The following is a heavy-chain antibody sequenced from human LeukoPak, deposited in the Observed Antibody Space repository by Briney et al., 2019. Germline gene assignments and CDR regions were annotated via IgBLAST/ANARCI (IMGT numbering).Heavy chain of an antibody. CDR2: IIPIHGIA. V-gene: IGHV1-69*04. CDR3: ARDLGAGIAAAGTFGY. CDR1: GGTFSSYA. Sequence: SVKVSCKASGGTFSSYAISWVRQAPGQGLEWMGRIIPIHGIANYAQKFQGRVTITADKSTSTAYMELSSLRSEDTAVYYCARDLGAGIAAAGTFGYWGQGTLVTVSS. J-gene: IGHJ4*02. D-gene: IGHD6-13*01.